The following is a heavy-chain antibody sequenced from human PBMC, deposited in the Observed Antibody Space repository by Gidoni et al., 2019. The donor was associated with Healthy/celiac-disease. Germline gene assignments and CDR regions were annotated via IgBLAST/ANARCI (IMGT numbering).Heavy chain of an antibody. CDR2: IYTSGST. Sequence: QVQLQESGPGLVKPSQTLSLTCTVSGGSISSGSYYWSWIRQPAGKGLEWIGRIYTSGSTNYNPSLKSRVTISVDTSKNQFSLKLSSVTAADTAVYYCARETDTGPRGYYYYYYMDVWGKGTTVTVSS. D-gene: IGHD5-18*01. J-gene: IGHJ6*03. V-gene: IGHV4-61*02. CDR3: ARETDTGPRGYYYYYYMDV. CDR1: GGSISSGSYY.